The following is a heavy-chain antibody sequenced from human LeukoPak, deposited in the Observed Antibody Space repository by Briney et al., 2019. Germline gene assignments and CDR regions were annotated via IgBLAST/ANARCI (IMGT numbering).Heavy chain of an antibody. CDR2: INHSGGT. CDR3: AGDSSGYGRFDI. V-gene: IGHV4-34*01. Sequence: SETLSLTCAVYGGSFSGYYWSWIRQPPGKGLEWIGEINHSGGTKYNPSLKSRVTMSVDTSKNQFSLKLTSVTAADTAVYYCAGDSSGYGRFDIWGQGTMVTVSS. J-gene: IGHJ3*02. D-gene: IGHD3-22*01. CDR1: GGSFSGYY.